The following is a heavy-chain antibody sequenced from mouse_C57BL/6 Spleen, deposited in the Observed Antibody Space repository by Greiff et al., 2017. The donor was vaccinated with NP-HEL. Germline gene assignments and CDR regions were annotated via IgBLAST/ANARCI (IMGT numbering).Heavy chain of an antibody. CDR3: ARWPSDY. CDR2: IRNKANGYTT. V-gene: IGHV7-3*01. J-gene: IGHJ4*01. CDR1: GFTFTDYY. Sequence: EVQVVESGGGLVQPGGSLSLSCAASGFTFTDYYMSWVRQPPGKALEWLGFIRNKANGYTTEYSASVKGRFTISRDNSQSILYLQMNALGAEDSATYYCARWPSDYWGQGTSVTVSS.